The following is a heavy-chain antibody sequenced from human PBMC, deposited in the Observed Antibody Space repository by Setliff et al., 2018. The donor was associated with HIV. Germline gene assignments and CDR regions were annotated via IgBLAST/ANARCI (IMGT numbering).Heavy chain of an antibody. CDR3: ARAYYHDSSGYQGFDY. Sequence: ASVKVSCKTSGYTFSRYGFSWVRQAPGQGLEWMGWISAYNLNTNYAQKFQGRVTMTTDTSASTGYMELRSLRSDDTAVYYCARAYYHDSSGYQGFDYWGQGTLVTVS. J-gene: IGHJ4*02. D-gene: IGHD3-22*01. V-gene: IGHV1-18*01. CDR2: ISAYNLNT. CDR1: GYTFSRYG.